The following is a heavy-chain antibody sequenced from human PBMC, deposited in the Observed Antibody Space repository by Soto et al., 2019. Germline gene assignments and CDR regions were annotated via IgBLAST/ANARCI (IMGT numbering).Heavy chain of an antibody. CDR3: AKESVQLWSFDY. CDR2: ISGSGGST. Sequence: GESLKISCAASGFTFSSYAMSWVRQAPGKGLEWVSAISGSGGSTYYADSVKGRFTISRDNSKNTLYLQMNNLRAEDTAVYYCAKESVQLWSFDYWGQGTLVTVSS. V-gene: IGHV3-23*01. J-gene: IGHJ4*02. CDR1: GFTFSSYA. D-gene: IGHD5-18*01.